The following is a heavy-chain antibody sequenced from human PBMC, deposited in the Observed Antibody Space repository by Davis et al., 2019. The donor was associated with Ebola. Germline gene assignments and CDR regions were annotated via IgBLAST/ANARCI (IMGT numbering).Heavy chain of an antibody. CDR2: ISSSSSYI. CDR3: ARSPRRIVLGVYDY. D-gene: IGHD2-8*02. CDR1: GFTFSSYS. Sequence: GGSLRLSCAASGFTFSSYSMNWVSQAPGKGLEWVSSISSSSSYIYYADSVKGRFTISRDNAKNSLYLQMNSLRAEETAVYYCARSPRRIVLGVYDYWGQGTLVTVSS. J-gene: IGHJ4*02. V-gene: IGHV3-21*01.